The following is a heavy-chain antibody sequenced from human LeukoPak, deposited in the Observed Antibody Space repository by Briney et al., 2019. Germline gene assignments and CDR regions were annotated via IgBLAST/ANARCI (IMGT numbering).Heavy chain of an antibody. V-gene: IGHV1-18*01. CDR1: GGTFSSYG. Sequence: ASVKVSCKASGGTFSSYGISWVRQAPGQGLEWMGWISAYNGNTNYAQKLQGRVTMTTDTSTSTAYMEVRSLRSDDTAVYYCARNIYYYDSSGYYADAFDIWGQGTMVTVSS. CDR2: ISAYNGNT. D-gene: IGHD3-22*01. J-gene: IGHJ3*02. CDR3: ARNIYYYDSSGYYADAFDI.